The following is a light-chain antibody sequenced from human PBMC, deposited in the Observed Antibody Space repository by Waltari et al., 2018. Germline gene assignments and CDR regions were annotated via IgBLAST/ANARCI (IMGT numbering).Light chain of an antibody. CDR2: AVS. CDR3: CSYTTSSTYF. J-gene: IGLJ1*01. CDR1: SSDACGSNW. Sequence: QSALTQPASLSGSPGQSITISCPGTSSDACGSNWVSWYQQHPGKAPKLIIYAVSNRPSGVSNRFSGSQSGNTASLTISGLQAEDEADYYCCSYTTSSTYFFGTGTKVTVL. V-gene: IGLV2-14*01.